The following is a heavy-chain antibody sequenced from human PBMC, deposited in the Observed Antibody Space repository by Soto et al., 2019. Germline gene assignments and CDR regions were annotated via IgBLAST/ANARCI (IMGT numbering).Heavy chain of an antibody. V-gene: IGHV3-7*05. CDR3: AKSPFILDAFDI. D-gene: IGHD3-16*01. CDR1: GFTFSSYW. J-gene: IGHJ3*02. CDR2: IKQDGSEK. Sequence: GGSLRLSCAASGFTFSSYWMSWVRQAPGKGLEWVANIKQDGSEKYYVDSVKGRFTISRDNSKNTLYLQMNSLRAEDTAVYYCAKSPFILDAFDIWGQGTMVTVSS.